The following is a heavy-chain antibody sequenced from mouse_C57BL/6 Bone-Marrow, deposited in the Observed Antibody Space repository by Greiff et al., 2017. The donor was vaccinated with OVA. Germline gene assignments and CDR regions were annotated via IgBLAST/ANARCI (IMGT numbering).Heavy chain of an antibody. CDR2: ISSGGSYT. Sequence: EVQRVESGGDLVKPGGSLKLSCAASGFTFSSYGMSWVRQTPDKRLEWVATISSGGSYTYYPDSVKGRFTISRDNAKNTLYLQMSSLKSEDTAMYYCARLGAYGSPFGYWGQGTTLTVSS. J-gene: IGHJ2*01. CDR1: GFTFSSYG. D-gene: IGHD2-2*01. CDR3: ARLGAYGSPFGY. V-gene: IGHV5-6*01.